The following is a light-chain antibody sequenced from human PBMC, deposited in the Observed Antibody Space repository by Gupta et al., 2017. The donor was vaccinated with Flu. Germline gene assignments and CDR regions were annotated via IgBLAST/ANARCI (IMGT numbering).Light chain of an antibody. CDR3: QLWDCGSDHPCM. J-gene: IGLJ3*02. Sequence: SSVLTQPPSVSVAPGQTARITCGTDNIGRKSVHWYQQKAGQAPVLVVYDDGDRPSGIPERFSGSNSGSTATLTISRVEAGDEADYFCQLWDCGSDHPCMFGGGTKLTVL. CDR1: NIGRKS. CDR2: DDG. V-gene: IGLV3-21*02.